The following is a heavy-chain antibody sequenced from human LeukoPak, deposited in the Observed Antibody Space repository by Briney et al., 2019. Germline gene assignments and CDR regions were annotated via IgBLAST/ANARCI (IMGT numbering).Heavy chain of an antibody. D-gene: IGHD2-15*01. CDR3: ARALVYCSGGSCYSRAFDI. V-gene: IGHV1-2*02. J-gene: IGHJ3*02. CDR1: GYTFTGYY. Sequence: ASVKVSCKASGYTFTGYYMHWVRQAPGQGLEWMGWINPNSGGTNYAQKFQGRVTMTRDTSISTAYMELSRLRSDDTAVYYCARALVYCSGGSCYSRAFDIWGQGTMVTVSS. CDR2: INPNSGGT.